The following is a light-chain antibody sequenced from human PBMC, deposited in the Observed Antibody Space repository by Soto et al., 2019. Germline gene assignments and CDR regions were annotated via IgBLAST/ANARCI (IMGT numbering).Light chain of an antibody. CDR1: QGIKDY. Sequence: GMTMSPATLSVYTGEGATLSCRASQGIKDYVAWFQQKPGQAPRLLIYGASTRATAIPARFSGSGSGTEFTLSISILQSEDFAVYYSQQYNTLPRTFGQGTKVAI. CDR3: QQYNTLPRT. CDR2: GAS. V-gene: IGKV3-15*01. J-gene: IGKJ1*01.